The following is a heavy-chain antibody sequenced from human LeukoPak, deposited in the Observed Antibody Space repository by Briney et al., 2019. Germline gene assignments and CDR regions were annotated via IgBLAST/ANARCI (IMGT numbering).Heavy chain of an antibody. V-gene: IGHV4-59*01. Sequence: PSETLSLTCTVSGGSMTSYYWSWIRQPPGKGLEWIGFISHIGSTNYNSSLRSRVTFSVDPSKSQFSLNLRSVTAADTAVYYCARDSYYGMDVWGQGNTVIVSS. CDR1: GGSMTSYY. CDR3: ARDSYYGMDV. CDR2: ISHIGST. J-gene: IGHJ6*02.